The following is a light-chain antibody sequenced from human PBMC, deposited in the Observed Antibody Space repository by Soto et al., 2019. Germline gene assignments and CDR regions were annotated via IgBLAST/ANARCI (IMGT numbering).Light chain of an antibody. V-gene: IGKV3-11*01. Sequence: EIVFTQSPATLSLSPGERPTLSCRASQSVSSYLAWYQQKHGQGPRILIYDASNRDTGVSARFSGSGSGTEFTLTISRLQSEDFSVYYCQQNSNWPEAFGQGTKVDIK. J-gene: IGKJ1*01. CDR2: DAS. CDR1: QSVSSY. CDR3: QQNSNWPEA.